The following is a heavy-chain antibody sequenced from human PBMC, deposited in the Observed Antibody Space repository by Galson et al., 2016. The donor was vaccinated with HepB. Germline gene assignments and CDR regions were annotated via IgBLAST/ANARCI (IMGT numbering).Heavy chain of an antibody. V-gene: IGHV3-23*01. Sequence: SLRLSCAASGFTFSGYAMSWVRQAPGKGLQWISLILNDGETTYYADSVKGRFTVSRDNSKNTLYLQMNSLRAEDTAVYYCAKQRGGAMGNYCFDYWGQGTLVTVSS. CDR1: GFTFSGYA. D-gene: IGHD5-18*01. CDR3: AKQRGGAMGNYCFDY. CDR2: ILNDGETT. J-gene: IGHJ4*02.